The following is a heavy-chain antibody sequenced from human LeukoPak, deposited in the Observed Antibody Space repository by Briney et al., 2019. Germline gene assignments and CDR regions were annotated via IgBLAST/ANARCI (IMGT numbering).Heavy chain of an antibody. Sequence: PGGSLRLSCAASGFTFSSYWMHWVRQAPGKGLVWVSRINSDGSSTTYADSVKGRFTISRDNAKNTLYLQMNSLRAEDMALYYCAKVGGSYGAAQQGGFDIWGQGTMVTVSS. V-gene: IGHV3-74*01. CDR3: AKVGGSYGAAQQGGFDI. D-gene: IGHD1-26*01. J-gene: IGHJ3*02. CDR1: GFTFSSYW. CDR2: INSDGSST.